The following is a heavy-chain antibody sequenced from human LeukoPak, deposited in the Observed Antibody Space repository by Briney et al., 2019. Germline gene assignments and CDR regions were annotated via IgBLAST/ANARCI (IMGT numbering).Heavy chain of an antibody. CDR2: ISGSGGST. V-gene: IGHV3-23*01. Sequence: GGSLRLSCAASGFTFSSYGMHWVRQAPGKGLEWVSAISGSGGSTYYADSVKGRFTISRDNSKNTVYLQMNSLRAEDTAVYYCFGAYYHDSSGYYYGFDYWGQGTLVTVSS. J-gene: IGHJ4*02. CDR3: FGAYYHDSSGYYYGFDY. D-gene: IGHD3-22*01. CDR1: GFTFSSYG.